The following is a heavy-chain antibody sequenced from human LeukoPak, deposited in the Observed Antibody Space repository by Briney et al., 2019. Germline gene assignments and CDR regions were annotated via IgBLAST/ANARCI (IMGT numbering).Heavy chain of an antibody. V-gene: IGHV1-69*01. J-gene: IGHJ4*02. CDR3: ARVPVIGAAGLDY. CDR2: IIPIFGTA. D-gene: IGHD6-13*01. Sequence: SVKVSCKVSGRTFSSYAISWVRQPPGQGLEWVGGIIPIFGTANYAQKFQGRVTITADESTSTAYMELSSLRSEDTAVYYCARVPVIGAAGLDYWGQGTLVTVSS. CDR1: GRTFSSYA.